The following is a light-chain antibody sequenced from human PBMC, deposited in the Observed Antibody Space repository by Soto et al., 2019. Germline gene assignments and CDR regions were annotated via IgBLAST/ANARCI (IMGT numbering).Light chain of an antibody. Sequence: DIQMTQSPSSLSVSVGDRVTITCRAGQSISNYLNWYQQRPGKAPRLLIYAASTLQGGIPSRFSGSGSGTDFSLTISTLQPEDFVTYYCQQSYTTPLTFGGGTKVEIK. CDR3: QQSYTTPLT. V-gene: IGKV1-39*01. CDR2: AAS. J-gene: IGKJ4*01. CDR1: QSISNY.